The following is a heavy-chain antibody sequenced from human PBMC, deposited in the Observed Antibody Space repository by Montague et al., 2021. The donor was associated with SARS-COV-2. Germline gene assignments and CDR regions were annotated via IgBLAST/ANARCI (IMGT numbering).Heavy chain of an antibody. CDR2: IYDSGST. CDR1: GGSISSSNYY. V-gene: IGHV4-39*02. J-gene: IGHJ3*02. CDR3: ARRGCKLLPVATTIGGFDI. Sequence: SETLSLTCTVSGGSISSSNYYWDWIRQPPGKGLEWIGSIYDSGSTYYNPSLKSRVTISVDTSKNHFSLKLSSVTAADTAVYYYARRGCKLLPVATTIGGFDIWGQGTMATVSS. D-gene: IGHD5-12*01.